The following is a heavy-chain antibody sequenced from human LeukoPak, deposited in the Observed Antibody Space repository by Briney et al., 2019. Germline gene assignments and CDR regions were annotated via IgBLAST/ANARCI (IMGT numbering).Heavy chain of an antibody. Sequence: GGSLRLSCTASGFTFSDYYMGWIRQAPGKGLERLSYMSGSGVLIHYADSVKGRFTISRDNAKRSLYLQMNSLRVEDTAVYYCARECPKTGGGFDYWGQGTLVTVSS. CDR2: MSGSGVLI. CDR1: GFTFSDYY. CDR3: ARECPKTGGGFDY. D-gene: IGHD3-10*01. V-gene: IGHV3-11*01. J-gene: IGHJ4*02.